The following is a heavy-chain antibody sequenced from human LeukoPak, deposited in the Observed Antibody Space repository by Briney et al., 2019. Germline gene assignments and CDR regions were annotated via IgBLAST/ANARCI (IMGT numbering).Heavy chain of an antibody. CDR3: ARDLDAAAGFAFDI. D-gene: IGHD6-13*01. CDR2: FDPEDGET. Sequence: ASVKVSCKVSGYTLTELSMHWVRQAPGKGLEWMGGFDPEDGETIYAQKFQGRVTMTEDTSTDTAYMELSSLRSEDTAVYYCARDLDAAAGFAFDIWGQGTMVTVSS. V-gene: IGHV1-24*01. CDR1: GYTLTELS. J-gene: IGHJ3*02.